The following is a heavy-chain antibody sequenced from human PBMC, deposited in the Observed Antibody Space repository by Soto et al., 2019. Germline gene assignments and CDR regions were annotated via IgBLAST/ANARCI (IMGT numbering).Heavy chain of an antibody. CDR3: AREASAVISLDY. CDR2: FNPNSGDT. Sequence: ASVKVSCKASGYIFSAYSMHWVRQAPGQGLEWVGWFNPNSGDTIYAQKFQGRVTLTGDTSISTAYMELYSLTSDDTAVYYCAREASAVISLDYWGQGTLVTVSS. CDR1: GYIFSAYS. V-gene: IGHV1-2*02. J-gene: IGHJ4*02. D-gene: IGHD6-19*01.